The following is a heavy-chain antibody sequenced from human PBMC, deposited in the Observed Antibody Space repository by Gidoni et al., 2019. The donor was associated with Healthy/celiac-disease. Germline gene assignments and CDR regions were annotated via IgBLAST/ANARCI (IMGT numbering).Heavy chain of an antibody. CDR2: LYYSGST. V-gene: IGHV4-39*01. J-gene: IGHJ3*02. CDR3: ARWPYIVGATNAFDI. CDR1: GGPISSSSYY. D-gene: IGHD1-26*01. Sequence: QLQLQESGPGPVKPSQTRSLTCTVPGGPISSSSYYWGWIRQPTGKGLEWIGSLYYSGSTYYNPSLKSRVTISVDTSKNQFSLKLSSVAAADTAVYYCARWPYIVGATNAFDIWGQGTMVTVSS.